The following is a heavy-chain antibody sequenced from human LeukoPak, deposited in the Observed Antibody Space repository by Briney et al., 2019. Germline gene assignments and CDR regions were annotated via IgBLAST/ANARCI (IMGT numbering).Heavy chain of an antibody. CDR1: GFTFSSYA. CDR3: ARDRFAYYDILTGYYNWFDP. CDR2: ISSNGGST. J-gene: IGHJ5*02. Sequence: GGSLRLSCAASGFTFSSYAMHWVRQAPGKGLEYVSAISSNGGSTYYANSVKGRFTISRDNSKNTLYLQMGSLRAEDMAVYYCARDRFAYYDILTGYYNWFDPWGQGTLVTVSS. V-gene: IGHV3-64*01. D-gene: IGHD3-9*01.